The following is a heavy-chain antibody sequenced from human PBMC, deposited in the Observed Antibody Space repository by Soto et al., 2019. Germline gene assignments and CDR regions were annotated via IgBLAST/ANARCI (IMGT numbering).Heavy chain of an antibody. J-gene: IGHJ3*02. D-gene: IGHD6-6*01. CDR1: GYSFTSYW. Sequence: GESLKISCKGSGYSFTSYWIGWVRQMPGKGLEWMGIIYPGDSDTRYSPSFQGQVTISADKSISTAYLQWSSLKASNTAMYYCARRNSSSSGDGDAFDIWGQGTMVTVSS. CDR2: IYPGDSDT. V-gene: IGHV5-51*01. CDR3: ARRNSSSSGDGDAFDI.